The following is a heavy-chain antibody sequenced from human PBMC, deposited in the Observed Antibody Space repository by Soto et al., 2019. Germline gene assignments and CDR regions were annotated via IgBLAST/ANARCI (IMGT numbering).Heavy chain of an antibody. CDR1: GGSISSSSYY. CDR2: IYYSGST. CDR3: ASSPYYYGSGSYSFDY. Sequence: SETLSLTCTVSGGSISSSSYYWGWIRQPPGKGLEWIGSIYYSGSTYYNPSLKSRVTISVDTSKNQFSLKLSSVTAADTAVYYCASSPYYYGSGSYSFDYWGQGTLVTVSS. V-gene: IGHV4-39*01. D-gene: IGHD3-10*01. J-gene: IGHJ4*02.